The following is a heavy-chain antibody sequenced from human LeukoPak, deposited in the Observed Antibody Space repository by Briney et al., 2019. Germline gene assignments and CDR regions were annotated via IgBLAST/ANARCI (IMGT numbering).Heavy chain of an antibody. CDR3: AKEAGMVLGGDY. CDR2: INPAGSRT. CDR1: GFTFRTYA. J-gene: IGHJ4*02. V-gene: IGHV3-23*01. D-gene: IGHD3-10*01. Sequence: GGSLGLSCAVSGFTFRTYAMSWVRQAPGRGLEWVSAINPAGSRTFYADSVKGRFTISRDNSKNTLCLQMNSLRADDSAVYFCAKEAGMVLGGDYWGQGTLVTVSS.